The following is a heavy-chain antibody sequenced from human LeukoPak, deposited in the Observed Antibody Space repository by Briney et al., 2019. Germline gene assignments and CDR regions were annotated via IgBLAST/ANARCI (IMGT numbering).Heavy chain of an antibody. CDR3: ASTSLVVPAAMALDY. D-gene: IGHD2-2*01. Sequence: SETLSLTCTVSGGSISSYYWSWIRQPPGKGLEWIGYIYYSGSTNYNPSLKSRVTISVDTSKNQFSLKLSSVTAADTAVYYCASTSLVVPAAMALDYWGQGTLVTVSS. CDR2: IYYSGST. V-gene: IGHV4-59*01. CDR1: GGSISSYY. J-gene: IGHJ4*02.